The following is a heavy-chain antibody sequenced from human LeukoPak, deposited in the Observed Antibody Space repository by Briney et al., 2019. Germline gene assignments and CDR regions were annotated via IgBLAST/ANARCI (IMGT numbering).Heavy chain of an antibody. V-gene: IGHV1-58*02. D-gene: IGHD3-10*01. CDR3: AADRVQDNWFDP. CDR2: IVVGSGNT. CDR1: GFTFTISA. Sequence: SVKVSCKASGFTFTISAMQWVRQARGQRLEWIGWIVVGSGNTKYAQKFQERVTITRDMSTSTAYMELSSLRSEDTAVYYCAADRVQDNWFDPWGQGTLVTVSS. J-gene: IGHJ5*02.